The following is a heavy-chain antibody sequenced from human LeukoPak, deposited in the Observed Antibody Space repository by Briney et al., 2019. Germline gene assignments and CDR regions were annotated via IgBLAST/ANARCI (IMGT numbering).Heavy chain of an antibody. Sequence: GGSLRLSCAASGFTFSSYSMNWVRQAPGKGLEWVSSISSSSSYIYYAGSVKGRFTISRDNAKNSLYLQMNSLRAEDTAVYYCARAYLAVAGTFSTNYWGQGTPVTVSS. V-gene: IGHV3-21*01. D-gene: IGHD6-19*01. CDR3: ARAYLAVAGTFSTNY. CDR2: ISSSSSYI. J-gene: IGHJ4*02. CDR1: GFTFSSYS.